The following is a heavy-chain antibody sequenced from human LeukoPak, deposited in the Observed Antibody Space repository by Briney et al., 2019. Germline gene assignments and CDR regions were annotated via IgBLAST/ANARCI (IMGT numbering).Heavy chain of an antibody. J-gene: IGHJ3*02. Sequence: SETLSLTCAVYGGSFSGYYWSWIRQSPGKGLEWIGRIYTSGSTNYNPSLKSRVTISVDTSKNQFSLKLSSVTAADTAVYYCARVGYSSSWYFVDILVQGTMVTVSS. CDR1: GGSFSGYY. CDR3: ARVGYSSSWYFVDI. D-gene: IGHD6-13*01. CDR2: IYTSGST. V-gene: IGHV4-4*08.